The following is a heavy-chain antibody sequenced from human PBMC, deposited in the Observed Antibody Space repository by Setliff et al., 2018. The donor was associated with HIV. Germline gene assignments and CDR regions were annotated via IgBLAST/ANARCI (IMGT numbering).Heavy chain of an antibody. CDR3: ARQQGDSRGFDPHFDY. CDR1: GVSVSGTAYY. D-gene: IGHD3-9*01. V-gene: IGHV4-39*01. J-gene: IGHJ4*02. Sequence: SETLSLTCTVSGVSVSGTAYYWAWIRQPPGRGLEWIGNIYYTGNTNYNSSLKSRISMSMVASKKQIFLKLSTVSAADTAVYYCARQQGDSRGFDPHFDYWGQGRLVTVS. CDR2: IYYTGNT.